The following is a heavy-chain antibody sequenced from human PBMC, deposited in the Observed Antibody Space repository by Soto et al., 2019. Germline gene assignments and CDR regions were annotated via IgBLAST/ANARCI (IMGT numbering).Heavy chain of an antibody. CDR2: ISGRDGNI. V-gene: IGHV3-11*01. Sequence: PGGSLRLSCAASGFTFSDSFMSCSRQTPGKGLEWLSYISGRDGNIYYADSVRGRFTISRDNAKNSVYLQMNSLRAEDTAVYYCAGDQGPNYTAVRGKGTTVIVS. CDR3: AGDQGPNYTAV. J-gene: IGHJ6*03. CDR1: GFTFSDSF.